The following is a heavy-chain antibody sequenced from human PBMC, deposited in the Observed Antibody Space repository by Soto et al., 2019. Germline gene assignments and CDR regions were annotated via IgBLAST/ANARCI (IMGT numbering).Heavy chain of an antibody. CDR1: GGTSTRYA. Sequence: QERLVQSGAEVRKPGSSVKVSCKVTGGTSTRYAINWVRQAPGQGLGWMGGIVPMFGTSKYAQKFQGRCTITADTSTNIAYMELRSLRSEDTAVYYCNRGSEYDFWSGYLWGQGTLVSVSS. CDR3: NRGSEYDFWSGYL. J-gene: IGHJ4*02. V-gene: IGHV1-69*06. D-gene: IGHD3-3*01. CDR2: IVPMFGTS.